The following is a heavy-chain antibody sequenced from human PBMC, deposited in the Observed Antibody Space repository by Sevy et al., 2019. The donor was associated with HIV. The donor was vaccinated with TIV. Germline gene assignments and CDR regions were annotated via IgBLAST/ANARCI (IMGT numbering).Heavy chain of an antibody. V-gene: IGHV3-7*01. J-gene: IGHJ4*02. CDR3: ARWRGAQSEFDY. D-gene: IGHD3-3*01. CDR2: IKKDGSVK. CDR1: GFTFSSYW. Sequence: GESLKISCAASGFTFSSYWMSWVRQAPGKGLEWVADIKKDGSVKLYADAVKGRFTTSRDNAENSVDLQMKSLRAEDTAVYFCARWRGAQSEFDYWGQGTRVTVSS.